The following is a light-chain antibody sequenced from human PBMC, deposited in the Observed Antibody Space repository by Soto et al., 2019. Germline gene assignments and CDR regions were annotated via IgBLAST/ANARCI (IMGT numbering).Light chain of an antibody. CDR1: QSVRSY. J-gene: IGKJ1*01. Sequence: EIVLTQSPATLSLSPGERATLSCRASQSVRSYLAWYQQKPGLAPRLLIYDASNRATGIPARFSCSGSATDYSLTISSRDPEDFAVYYCQQRSNWPWTFGQGTKVEIK. V-gene: IGKV3-11*01. CDR2: DAS. CDR3: QQRSNWPWT.